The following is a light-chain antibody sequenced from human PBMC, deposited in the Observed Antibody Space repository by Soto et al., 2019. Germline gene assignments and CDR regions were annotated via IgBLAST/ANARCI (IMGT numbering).Light chain of an antibody. J-gene: IGLJ1*01. Sequence: QSVPTQPASGCGSGGRSVTIHRPADSSVVGGYRYVSWYQQQPGKAPKRMIYEVSNRPSRLSNRFSGSKSGNTAALTISGLQAEDEADYYCSSYTSSSFYVFGTGTKVTVL. CDR1: SSVVGGYRY. CDR3: SSYTSSSFYV. V-gene: IGLV2-14*01. CDR2: EVS.